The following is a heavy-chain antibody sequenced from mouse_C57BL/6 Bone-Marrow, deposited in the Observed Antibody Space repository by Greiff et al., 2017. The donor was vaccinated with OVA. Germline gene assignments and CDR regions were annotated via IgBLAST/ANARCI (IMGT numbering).Heavy chain of an antibody. CDR2: INPYNGGT. V-gene: IGHV1-19*01. CDR1: GYTFTDYY. Sequence: VHVKQSGPVLVKPGASVKMSCKASGYTFTDYYMNWVKQSHGKSLEWIGVINPYNGGTSYNQKFKGKATLTVDKSSSTAYMELNSLTSEDSAVYYCARERYYYGSSYGYYFDYWGQGTTLTVSS. J-gene: IGHJ2*01. CDR3: ARERYYYGSSYGYYFDY. D-gene: IGHD1-1*01.